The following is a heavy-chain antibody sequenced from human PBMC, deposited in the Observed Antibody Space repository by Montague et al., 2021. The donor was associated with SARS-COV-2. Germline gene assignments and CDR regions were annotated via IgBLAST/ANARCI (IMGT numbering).Heavy chain of an antibody. V-gene: IGHV4-4*02. D-gene: IGHD3-10*02. CDR3: AGVCSSAGRQLDC. CDR2: LPRDVKT. Sequence: SETLSLTCDVSGASTNSHEWCSWVRQPPGKRLECLRVLPRDVKTKNTPFLRRRVTMSVDKSNHQLSLRLTSVTAANTAVYYCAGVCSSAGRQLDCWGQGILVTVSS. CDR1: GASTNSHEW. J-gene: IGHJ4*02.